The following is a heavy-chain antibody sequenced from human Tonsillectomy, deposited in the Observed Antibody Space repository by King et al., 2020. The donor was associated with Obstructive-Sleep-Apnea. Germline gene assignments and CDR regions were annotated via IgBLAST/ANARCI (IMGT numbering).Heavy chain of an antibody. CDR1: GYSFTNFW. J-gene: IGHJ4*02. V-gene: IGHV5-51*01. CDR3: GRHLRVRGVPRDRYFDY. CDR2: IYPGDSDT. D-gene: IGHD3-10*01. Sequence: LQLVQSGAEVKKPGESLKISCQGSGYSFTNFWIGWVRQMPGKGLEWMGTIYPGDSDTRYSPSFQGQVTISVDKSIDTAYLHWSSLKASDTAMYYCGRHLRVRGVPRDRYFDYWGQGALVTVSS.